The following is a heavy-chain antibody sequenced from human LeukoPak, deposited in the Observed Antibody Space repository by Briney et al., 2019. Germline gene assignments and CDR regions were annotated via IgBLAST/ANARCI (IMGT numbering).Heavy chain of an antibody. D-gene: IGHD3-22*01. CDR3: ARVPYYDSSGYYFPPYWYFDL. Sequence: PSETLSLTCTVSGDSISSYYWSWIRQPPGKGLEWIGYIYYSGSTNYNPSLKSRVTISVDTSKNQFSLKLSSVTAADTAVYYCARVPYYDSSGYYFPPYWYFDLWGRGTLVTVSS. V-gene: IGHV4-59*01. CDR1: GDSISSYY. CDR2: IYYSGST. J-gene: IGHJ2*01.